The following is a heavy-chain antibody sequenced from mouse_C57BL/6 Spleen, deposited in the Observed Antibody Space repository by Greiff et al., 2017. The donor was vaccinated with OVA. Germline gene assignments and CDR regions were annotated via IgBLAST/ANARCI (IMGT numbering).Heavy chain of an antibody. Sequence: EVMLVESEGGLVQPGSSMKLSCTASGFTFSDYYMAWVRQVPEKGLEWVANINYDGSSTYYLDSLKSRFIISRDNAKNILYLQMSSLKSEDTATYYCARGLEDWYFDVWGTGTTVTVSS. J-gene: IGHJ1*03. V-gene: IGHV5-16*01. CDR3: ARGLEDWYFDV. CDR1: GFTFSDYY. CDR2: INYDGSST.